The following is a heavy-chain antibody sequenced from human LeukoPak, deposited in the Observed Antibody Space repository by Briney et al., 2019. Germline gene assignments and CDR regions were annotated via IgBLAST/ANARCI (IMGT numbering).Heavy chain of an antibody. Sequence: GGSLRLSCAASGFTFSDYYMSWIRQAPGKGLEWVSYISSSGSTIYYADFVKGRFTISRDNSKNTLYLQMNSLRAEDTAVYYCAKDSRSEWLAHYWGQGTLVTVSS. J-gene: IGHJ4*02. CDR1: GFTFSDYY. CDR2: ISSSGSTI. CDR3: AKDSRSEWLAHY. V-gene: IGHV3-11*04. D-gene: IGHD6-19*01.